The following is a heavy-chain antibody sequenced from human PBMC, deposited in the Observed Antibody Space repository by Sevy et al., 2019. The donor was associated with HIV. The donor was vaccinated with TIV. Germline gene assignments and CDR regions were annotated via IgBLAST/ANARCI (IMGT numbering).Heavy chain of an antibody. J-gene: IGHJ4*02. CDR2: TSYDGSSN. CDR3: ATDDRDNSGYHFTY. Sequence: GGSLRLSCAASGLTFSNFAMHLVRQAPGKGLEWVAITSYDGSSNNYADSVKGRFTISRDNSKHTLYLQMNSLTVEDTAVYYCATDDRDNSGYHFTYWGQGTLVTVSS. D-gene: IGHD3-22*01. V-gene: IGHV3-30-3*01. CDR1: GLTFSNFA.